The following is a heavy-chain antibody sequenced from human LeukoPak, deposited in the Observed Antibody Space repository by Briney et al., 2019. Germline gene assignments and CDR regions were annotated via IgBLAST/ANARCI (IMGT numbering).Heavy chain of an antibody. CDR1: GFTFSSYS. CDR3: ARESLGGGFDY. V-gene: IGHV3-21*01. J-gene: IGHJ4*02. CDR2: ISSSSSYI. Sequence: GGSLRLSCAASGFTFSSYSMNWVRQAPGKGLEWVSSISSSSSYIYYADSVKGRFTISRDNAKNSLYLQMNSLRAGDTAVYYCARESLGGGFDYWGQGTLVTVSS. D-gene: IGHD1-26*01.